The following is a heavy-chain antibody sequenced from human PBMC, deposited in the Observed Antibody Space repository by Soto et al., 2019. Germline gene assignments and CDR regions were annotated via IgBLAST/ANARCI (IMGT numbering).Heavy chain of an antibody. CDR3: ERAEGRSYYFRHDC. J-gene: IGHJ4*02. D-gene: IGHD1-26*01. CDR1: GGSISSGSYH. V-gene: IGHV4-31*03. Sequence: KTSETLSLTCTVSGGSISSGSYHWSWIRQHPGKGLEWIGNIYYSGSSYYNPSLKSRATISIDTSKDQFSLRLGSVTAADTAVYYCERAEGRSYYFRHDCWGRGTLVTVSS. CDR2: IYYSGSS.